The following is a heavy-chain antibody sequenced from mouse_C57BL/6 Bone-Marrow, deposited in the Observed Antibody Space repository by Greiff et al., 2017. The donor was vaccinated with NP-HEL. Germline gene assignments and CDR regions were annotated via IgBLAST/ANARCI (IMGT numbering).Heavy chain of an antibody. J-gene: IGHJ2*01. CDR2: INPSSGYT. D-gene: IGHD2-5*01. Sequence: VKLQESGAELARPGASVKMSCKASGYTFTSYTMHWVKQRPGQGLEWIGYINPSSGYTKYNQKFKDKATLTADTSSSTAYMQLSSLTSEDSSVYYCALPYYSNYEVNFDYWGQGTTLTVSS. CDR1: GYTFTSYT. CDR3: ALPYYSNYEVNFDY. V-gene: IGHV1-4*01.